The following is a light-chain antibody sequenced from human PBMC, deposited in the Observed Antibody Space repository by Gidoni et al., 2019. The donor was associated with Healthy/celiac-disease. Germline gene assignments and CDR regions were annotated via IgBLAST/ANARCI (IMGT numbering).Light chain of an antibody. J-gene: IGKJ4*01. V-gene: IGKV3-11*01. Sequence: ELVLTQSPATLFLSPGESATLSCRASQSVSNSLAWYQQKAGQAPRLLIYETSSRATGIPARFSGSGSGTDFTLTISSLEPEDFAVYYCQQCANRPPVTFXGXTKVEIK. CDR2: ETS. CDR1: QSVSNS. CDR3: QQCANRPPVT.